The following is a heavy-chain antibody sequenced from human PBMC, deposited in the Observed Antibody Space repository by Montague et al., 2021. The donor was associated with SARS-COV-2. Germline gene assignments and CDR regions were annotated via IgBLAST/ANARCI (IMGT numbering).Heavy chain of an antibody. CDR3: ARRGYCSSTSCWALDY. CDR2: ISSSGSTI. D-gene: IGHD2-2*01. CDR1: GFTFSSYE. Sequence: SLRLSCAASGFTFSSYEMNWVRQAPGKGPEWVSYISSSGSTIYYADSVKGRFTISRDNAKDSLYLQMNSLRAEDTAVYYCARRGYCSSTSCWALDYWGQGTLVTVSS. V-gene: IGHV3-48*03. J-gene: IGHJ4*02.